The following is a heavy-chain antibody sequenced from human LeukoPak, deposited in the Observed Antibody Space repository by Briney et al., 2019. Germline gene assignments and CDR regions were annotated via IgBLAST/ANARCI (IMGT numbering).Heavy chain of an antibody. CDR2: IWYGGSNK. CDR1: GFTFSSYG. CDR3: AKDGVPGDCSSTSCYPDY. V-gene: IGHV3-30*02. J-gene: IGHJ4*02. D-gene: IGHD2-2*01. Sequence: GGSLRLSCAASGFTFSSYGMHWVRQAPGKGLEWVAVIWYGGSNKYYADSVKGRFTISRDNSKNTLYLQMNSLRAEDTAVYYCAKDGVPGDCSSTSCYPDYWGQGTLVTVSS.